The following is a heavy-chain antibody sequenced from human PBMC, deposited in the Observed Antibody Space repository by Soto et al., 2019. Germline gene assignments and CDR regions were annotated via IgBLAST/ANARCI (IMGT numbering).Heavy chain of an antibody. D-gene: IGHD4-17*01. V-gene: IGHV3-53*01. J-gene: IGHJ4*02. Sequence: GGSLRLSCAASGVTVSSNYMSWVRQAPGKGLEWVSVIYSGGSTYYADSVKGRFTISRDNSKNTLYLQMNSLRAEDTVVYYCARDDYGNYFDYWGQGTLVTVSS. CDR2: IYSGGST. CDR1: GVTVSSNY. CDR3: ARDDYGNYFDY.